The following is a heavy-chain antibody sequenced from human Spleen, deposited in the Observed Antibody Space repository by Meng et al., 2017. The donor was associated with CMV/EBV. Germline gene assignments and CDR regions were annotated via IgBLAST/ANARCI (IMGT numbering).Heavy chain of an antibody. Sequence: PSGYAFAGHFMHWVRQAPGQGPESKGCTHPCTGVTKEVQKFQGSVTLTSDTSVATVYMELGRLTSDDTPTYYCARDEYWGLDYWGQGTLVTVSS. CDR1: GYAFAGHF. V-gene: IGHV1-2*02. D-gene: IGHD7-27*01. CDR2: THPCTGVT. J-gene: IGHJ4*02. CDR3: ARDEYWGLDY.